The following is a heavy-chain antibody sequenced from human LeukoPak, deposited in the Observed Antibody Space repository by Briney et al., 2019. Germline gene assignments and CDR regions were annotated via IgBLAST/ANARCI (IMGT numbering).Heavy chain of an antibody. Sequence: GGSLRLSCAASGFTVSNYYMSWVRKAPGEGLEWVSVIYSGGDTYHADSVKGRFTLTRDNSKNTLYLQMNSLRAEDTAVYYCARDPDAWGQGTLVTVSS. V-gene: IGHV3-66*01. CDR1: GFTVSNYY. CDR3: ARDPDA. J-gene: IGHJ5*02. CDR2: IYSGGDT.